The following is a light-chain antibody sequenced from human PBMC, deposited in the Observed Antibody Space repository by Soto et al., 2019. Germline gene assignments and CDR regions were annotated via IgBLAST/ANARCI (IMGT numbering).Light chain of an antibody. J-gene: IGLJ1*01. CDR1: SSDVGGYNY. CDR2: EVS. V-gene: IGLV2-14*01. Sequence: QSALTQPASVSGSPGQSITISCNGSSSDVGGYNYVSWYQQYSGKAPKVMIYEVSNRPSGVSNRFSDSKSGNTASLTISGLQAEDEADYYCSSHTRRSGVFGTGTKLTVL. CDR3: SSHTRRSGV.